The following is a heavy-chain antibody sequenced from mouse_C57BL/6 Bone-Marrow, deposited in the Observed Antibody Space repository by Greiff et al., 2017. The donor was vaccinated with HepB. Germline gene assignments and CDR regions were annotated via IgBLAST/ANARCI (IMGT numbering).Heavy chain of an antibody. V-gene: IGHV1-22*01. CDR2: INPNNGGT. D-gene: IGHD2-4*01. CDR3: ASPPYDYAFAY. J-gene: IGHJ3*01. CDR1: GYTFTDYN. Sequence: DVKLQESGPELVKPGASVKMSCKASGYTFTDYNMHWVKQSHGKSLEWIGYINPNNGGTSYNQKFKGKATLTVNKSSSTAYMELRSLTSEDSAVYYCASPPYDYAFAYWGQGTLVTVSA.